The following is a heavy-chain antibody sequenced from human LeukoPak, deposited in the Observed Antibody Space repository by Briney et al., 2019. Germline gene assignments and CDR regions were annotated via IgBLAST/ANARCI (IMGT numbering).Heavy chain of an antibody. D-gene: IGHD2-15*01. J-gene: IGHJ4*02. Sequence: PGGSLRLSCAASGFTFSSYWMSWVRQAPGKGLEWVANIKQDGSEKYYVDSVKGRFTISRDNAKNSLYLQMNSLRAEDTAVYYCAREGEDCSGGSCYVGEPFDYWGQGTLVTVSS. CDR1: GFTFSSYW. V-gene: IGHV3-7*01. CDR2: IKQDGSEK. CDR3: AREGEDCSGGSCYVGEPFDY.